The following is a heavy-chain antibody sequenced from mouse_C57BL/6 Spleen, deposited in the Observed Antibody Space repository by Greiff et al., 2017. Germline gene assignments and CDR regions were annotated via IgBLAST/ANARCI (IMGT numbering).Heavy chain of an antibody. CDR1: GFNIQNTY. CDR2: IDPANGNN. D-gene: IGHD2-3*01. CDR3: ARWYDGYSYAMDY. J-gene: IGHJ4*01. V-gene: IGHV14-3*01. Sequence: EVQLQQSVAELVRPGASVKLSCTASGFNIQNTYMHWVKQRPEQGLEWIGRIDPANGNNKYAPKFQGKATITADTSSNTAYLQLSSRTSEDTAIYYSARWYDGYSYAMDYWGQGTSVTVSS.